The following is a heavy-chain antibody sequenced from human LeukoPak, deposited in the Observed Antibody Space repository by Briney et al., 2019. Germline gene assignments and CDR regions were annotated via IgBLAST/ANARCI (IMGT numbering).Heavy chain of an antibody. V-gene: IGHV4-61*02. CDR3: ARGPYSYDSSGAFDI. Sequence: SETLSLTCTVSGDSISSGDYYWSWIRQPAGKGLEWIGRISSSGSTNYNPSLKSRVTISVDTSKNQFSLKLSSVTAADTAVYFCARGPYSYDSSGAFDIWGQGTRSPSLQ. J-gene: IGHJ3*02. CDR1: GDSISSGDYY. D-gene: IGHD3-22*01. CDR2: ISSSGST.